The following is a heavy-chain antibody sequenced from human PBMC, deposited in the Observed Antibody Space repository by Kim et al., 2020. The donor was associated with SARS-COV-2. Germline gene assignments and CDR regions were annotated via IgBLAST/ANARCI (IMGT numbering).Heavy chain of an antibody. Sequence: GGSLRLSCAVSGFSISSHWRTWVRQAPGKGLEWVANIKEDGTEKYYVESVKGRFTVSRDNPKNSLYLQMNSLRVEDTAVYFCARDMRGFGYWGQGTLVTVSS. J-gene: IGHJ4*02. D-gene: IGHD3-16*01. CDR1: GFSISSHW. V-gene: IGHV3-7*01. CDR3: ARDMRGFGY. CDR2: IKEDGTEK.